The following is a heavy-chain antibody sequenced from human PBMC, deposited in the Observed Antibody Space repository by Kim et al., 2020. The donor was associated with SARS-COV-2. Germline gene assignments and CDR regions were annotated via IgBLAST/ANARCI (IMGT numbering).Heavy chain of an antibody. CDR1: GFTFSSYA. J-gene: IGHJ5*02. V-gene: IGHV3-30*04. Sequence: GGSLRLSCAASGFTFSSYAMHWVRQAPGKGLEWVAVISYDGSNKYYADSVKGRFTISRDNSKNTLYLQMNSLRAEDTAVYYCAREGGYSYGSPYNWFDPWGQGTLVTVSS. CDR2: ISYDGSNK. D-gene: IGHD5-18*01. CDR3: AREGGYSYGSPYNWFDP.